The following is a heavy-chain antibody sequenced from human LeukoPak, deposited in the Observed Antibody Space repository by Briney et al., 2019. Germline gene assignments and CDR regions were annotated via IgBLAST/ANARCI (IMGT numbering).Heavy chain of an antibody. CDR1: GGPISSSPYY. V-gene: IGHV4-39*01. D-gene: IGHD6-19*01. J-gene: IGHJ4*02. Sequence: PSETLSLTCSVSGGPISSSPYYWGWNRQSPGKGLEWIGNIYYSGSTHYNPSLKSRLTISVDTSKNLFSLKLTSVTAADTAIYYCARQWYSSGWYGDWGQGILVTVPS. CDR2: IYYSGST. CDR3: ARQWYSSGWYGD.